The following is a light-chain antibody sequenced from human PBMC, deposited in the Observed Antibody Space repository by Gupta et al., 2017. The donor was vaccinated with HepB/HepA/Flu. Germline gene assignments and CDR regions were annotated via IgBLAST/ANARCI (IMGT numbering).Light chain of an antibody. CDR3: QQGYSRRQWT. CDR1: QSINTY. CDR2: DAS. Sequence: DIQFTYSPATVSASGGDRVTITCSASQSINTYVKWYQQKAGKAPKLLVYDASSLQSGVPSRFSGSGSGTDFTLTISSLQPEDFATYFCQQGYSRRQWTFGQGTKVEIK. V-gene: IGKV1-39*01. J-gene: IGKJ1*01.